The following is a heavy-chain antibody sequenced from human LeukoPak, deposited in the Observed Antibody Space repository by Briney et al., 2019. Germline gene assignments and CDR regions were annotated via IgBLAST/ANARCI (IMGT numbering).Heavy chain of an antibody. CDR2: ISAYNGNT. V-gene: IGHV1-18*01. Sequence: ASVKVSCKASGYTFTSYSISWVRQAPGQGLEWMGWISAYNGNTNYAQKLQGRVTMTTDTSTSTAYLELRSLGSDDTAVYYCVRDGEYSYAPDKWGQGTLVTVSS. CDR3: VRDGEYSYAPDK. D-gene: IGHD5-18*01. CDR1: GYTFTSYS. J-gene: IGHJ4*02.